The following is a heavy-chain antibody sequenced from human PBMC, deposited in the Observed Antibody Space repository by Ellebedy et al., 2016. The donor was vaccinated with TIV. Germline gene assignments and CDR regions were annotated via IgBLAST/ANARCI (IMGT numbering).Heavy chain of an antibody. CDR3: ARQRGYSSSPQDH. Sequence: PGGSLRLSCAASGFTFGDYLMSWIRQAPGRGLEWIAYITTRGPHTNYADSVKGRFAISRDDAKNLLYLQMNSLGAEDTALYYCARQRGYSSSPQDHWGQGTLVTVSS. D-gene: IGHD6-13*01. CDR2: ITTRGPHT. CDR1: GFTFGDYL. J-gene: IGHJ4*02. V-gene: IGHV3-11*06.